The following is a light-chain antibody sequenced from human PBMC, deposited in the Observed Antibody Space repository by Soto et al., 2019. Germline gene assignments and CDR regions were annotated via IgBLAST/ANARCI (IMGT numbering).Light chain of an antibody. CDR2: GAS. J-gene: IGKJ1*01. V-gene: IGKV3-15*01. CDR3: QQYNNWPPRGT. CDR1: QSVSSD. Sequence: EIVMTQSPATLSVSPGERATLSCWASQSVSSDFAWYQQKPGQAPRLLIYGASTRATGIPARFSGSGSGTEFTLTISSLQSEDFAVYYCQQYNNWPPRGTFGQGPKVEIK.